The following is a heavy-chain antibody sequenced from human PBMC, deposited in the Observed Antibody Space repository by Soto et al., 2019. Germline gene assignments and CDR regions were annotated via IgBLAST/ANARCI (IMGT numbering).Heavy chain of an antibody. Sequence: QVQLQESGPGLVKPSEPLSLTCTVSGDSVSSSTYFWSWIRQPPGKGLEWIGYIYYNGATNCNPALKSRVNISLDTSQNQVSLKLNSVTAADTAVYYCARLSPMAFAGTYYYYSMDVWGQGTTVIVSS. J-gene: IGHJ6*02. CDR3: ARLSPMAFAGTYYYYSMDV. V-gene: IGHV4-61*01. CDR2: IYYNGAT. D-gene: IGHD3-10*01. CDR1: GDSVSSSTYF.